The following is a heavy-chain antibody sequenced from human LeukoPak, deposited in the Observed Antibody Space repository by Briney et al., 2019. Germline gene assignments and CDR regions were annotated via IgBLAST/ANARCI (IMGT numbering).Heavy chain of an antibody. CDR3: ARGAPGGNDYGDY. J-gene: IGHJ4*02. V-gene: IGHV4-39*01. Sequence: SETLSLTCSVSGGSISSTTYYWGWLRQPPGKGLEWIGFIYYSGTTYYNPSLKSRVTISVDTSKNQFSLKLSSVTAADTAVFYCARGAPGGNDYGDYWGQGTLVTVSS. CDR2: IYYSGTT. CDR1: GGSISSTTYY.